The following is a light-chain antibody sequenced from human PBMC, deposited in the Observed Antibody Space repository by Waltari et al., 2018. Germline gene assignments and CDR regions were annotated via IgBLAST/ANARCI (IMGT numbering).Light chain of an antibody. J-gene: IGLJ2*01. Sequence: LIQPPSASGTPGQRVSISCSGSSSNIGNNHVYWYQHFPGTAPRLLIYDSDRRPSGVPERFSASKSGTSASLAISGLRSEDEADYYCAAWDDSRSVVFGGGTRLTVL. CDR1: SSNIGNNH. CDR3: AAWDDSRSVV. V-gene: IGLV1-47*01. CDR2: DSD.